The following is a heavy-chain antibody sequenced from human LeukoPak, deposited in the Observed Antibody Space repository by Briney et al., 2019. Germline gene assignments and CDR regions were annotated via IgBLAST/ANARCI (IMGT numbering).Heavy chain of an antibody. CDR3: ARQAGPYCTGTSCYLDY. CDR1: GGSISSYY. V-gene: IGHV4-59*08. D-gene: IGHD2-2*01. Sequence: PSETLSLTCTVSGGSISSYYWSWIRQPPGKGLEWIGYIYYSGSTNYNPSLKSLVTISVDTSKPQFSLRLSSVTAADTAVYYCARQAGPYCTGTSCYLDYWGQGTLVTVSS. CDR2: IYYSGST. J-gene: IGHJ4*02.